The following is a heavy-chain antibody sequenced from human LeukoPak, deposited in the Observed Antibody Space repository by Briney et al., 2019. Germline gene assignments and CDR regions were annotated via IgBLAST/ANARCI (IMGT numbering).Heavy chain of an antibody. CDR3: EDGIRYCSGGSCIDY. J-gene: IGHJ4*02. D-gene: IGHD2-15*01. CDR1: GCTVSSND. Sequence: PGGAQGLSCAASGCTVSSNDMSWFNQAPWNRLNWVSVSYSDGSTYYADSVKGRFTLSRDNSRNTLYLQMNSLRAEDTVFFQAEDGIRYCSGGSCIDYWGQGTLVTVSS. CDR2: SYSDGST. V-gene: IGHV3-53*01.